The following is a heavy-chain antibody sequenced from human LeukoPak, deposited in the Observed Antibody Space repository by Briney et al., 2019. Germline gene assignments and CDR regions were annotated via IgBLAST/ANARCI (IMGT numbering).Heavy chain of an antibody. CDR2: FYHTGST. CDR3: ASAYCSGGSRILGLFDY. V-gene: IGHV4-38-2*01. Sequence: PSETLSLTCAVSDSSISNGFYWGWIRQPPGKGLEWIGSFYHTGSTYYNPSLNSRVTISVDTSKSQFSLELRSVTAADTAVYYCASAYCSGGSRILGLFDYWGQGTLVTVSS. CDR1: DSSISNGFY. D-gene: IGHD2-15*01. J-gene: IGHJ4*02.